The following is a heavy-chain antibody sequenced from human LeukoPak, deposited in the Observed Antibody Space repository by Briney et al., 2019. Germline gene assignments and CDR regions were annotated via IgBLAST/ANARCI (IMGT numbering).Heavy chain of an antibody. V-gene: IGHV1-18*01. CDR2: ISAYNGNT. CDR3: ARDRDRATIGIITLNY. Sequence: GASVKVSCKASGYTFTSYGISWVRQAPGQGLEWMGWISAYNGNTNYAQKLQGRVTMTTDTSTSTAYMELRSLRSDDTAVYYCARDRDRATIGIITLNYWGQGTLVTVSS. D-gene: IGHD5-12*01. CDR1: GYTFTSYG. J-gene: IGHJ4*02.